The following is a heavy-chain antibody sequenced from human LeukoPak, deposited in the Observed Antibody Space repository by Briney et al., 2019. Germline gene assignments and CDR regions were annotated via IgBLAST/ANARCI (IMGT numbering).Heavy chain of an antibody. V-gene: IGHV1-18*01. CDR2: IRAYNGNT. D-gene: IGHD5-18*01. CDR1: GYTFTSYG. Sequence: ASVKVSCKASGYTFTSYGINWVRQAPGQGLEWMGWIRAYNGNTNYAQKLQGRVTMTTDTSTSTAYMELRSLRSDDTAVYYCARDPGYSYGTSWFDPWGQGNPGHRLL. J-gene: IGHJ5*02. CDR3: ARDPGYSYGTSWFDP.